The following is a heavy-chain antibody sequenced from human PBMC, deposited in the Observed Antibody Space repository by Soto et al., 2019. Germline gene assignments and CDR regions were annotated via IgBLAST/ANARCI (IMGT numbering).Heavy chain of an antibody. Sequence: GGSLRLSCAASGFTFSSYWMHWVRQAPGKGLVWVSRINSDGSSTSYADSVKGRFTISRDNAKNTLYLQMNSLRAEDTAVYYCARGGPYCSGGSCYLNYYYGMDVWGQGTTVTV. CDR2: INSDGSST. CDR3: ARGGPYCSGGSCYLNYYYGMDV. D-gene: IGHD2-15*01. J-gene: IGHJ6*02. V-gene: IGHV3-74*01. CDR1: GFTFSSYW.